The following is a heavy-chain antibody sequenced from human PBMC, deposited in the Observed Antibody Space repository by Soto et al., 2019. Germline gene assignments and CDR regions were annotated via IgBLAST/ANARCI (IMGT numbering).Heavy chain of an antibody. J-gene: IGHJ4*02. CDR3: ARHWNYLGSGSYYTIFDY. CDR1: GFSLSTTDVG. D-gene: IGHD3-10*01. V-gene: IGHV2-5*02. Sequence: SGPTLVNPTQTLTLTCTFSGFSLSTTDVGVGWIRQPPGKALEWLALIHWDDAKRYSPSLKSRLTVTKDTSENQVVLRMTNMDPVDTATYYCARHWNYLGSGSYYTIFDYWGQGTLVTVSS. CDR2: IHWDDAK.